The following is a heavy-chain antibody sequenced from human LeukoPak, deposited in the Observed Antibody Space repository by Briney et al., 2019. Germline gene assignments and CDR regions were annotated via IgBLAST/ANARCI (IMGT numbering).Heavy chain of an antibody. CDR2: ISSSSYI. D-gene: IGHD5-18*01. CDR1: GFIFSSYG. J-gene: IGHJ4*02. Sequence: PGGSLRLPCAASGFIFSSYGMHWVRQAPGKGLEWVSSISSSSYIYYADSVKGRFTISRDNAKNSLYLQMNSLRAEDTAAYYCARGRDTAMARFDYWGQGTLVTVSS. CDR3: ARGRDTAMARFDY. V-gene: IGHV3-21*01.